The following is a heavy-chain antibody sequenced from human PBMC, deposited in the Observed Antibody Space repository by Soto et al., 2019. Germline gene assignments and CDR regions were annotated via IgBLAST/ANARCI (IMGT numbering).Heavy chain of an antibody. Sequence: PSETLSLTCTVSGGSIRNYYWNWIRQPPGKGLEWIGYIYSSGTTNYNPSLGSRVTISVDTSKSQFSLKLSSVTAADTAVYYCARARTPYYYDNTGYFLFDPWGQGTLVTVS. CDR1: GGSIRNYY. CDR2: IYSSGTT. J-gene: IGHJ5*02. V-gene: IGHV4-59*01. CDR3: ARARTPYYYDNTGYFLFDP. D-gene: IGHD3-22*01.